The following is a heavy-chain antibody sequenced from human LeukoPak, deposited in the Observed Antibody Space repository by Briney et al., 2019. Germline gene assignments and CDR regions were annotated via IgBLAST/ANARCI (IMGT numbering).Heavy chain of an antibody. D-gene: IGHD4-17*01. J-gene: IGHJ3*01. CDR3: ARGDFDDYGDYVDAFEF. Sequence: TGGSLRLSCAASGFTFSSYWMSWVRQAPGKGLEWVANIKPDGSEKYCVGSVKGRSTISRDNAKNSLYLQMNSLRAKDTAVYYCARGDFDDYGDYVDAFEFWGQGTMVTVSA. V-gene: IGHV3-7*01. CDR2: IKPDGSEK. CDR1: GFTFSSYW.